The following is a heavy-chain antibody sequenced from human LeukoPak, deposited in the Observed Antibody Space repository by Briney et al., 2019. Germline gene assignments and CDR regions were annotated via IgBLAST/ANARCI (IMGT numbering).Heavy chain of an antibody. CDR3: ARCREWELTTFVY. CDR1: AYTSTGYS. Sequence: ASVNLSCQASAYTSTGYSMNWVRPPPGQRPEWMGSTNPNSRRTNYAQKFQGRVTITSDTSISTAYMELSRLRSDDTAVYYCARCREWELTTFVYWAQGTLVTVSS. D-gene: IGHD1-26*01. V-gene: IGHV1-2*02. J-gene: IGHJ4*02. CDR2: TNPNSRRT.